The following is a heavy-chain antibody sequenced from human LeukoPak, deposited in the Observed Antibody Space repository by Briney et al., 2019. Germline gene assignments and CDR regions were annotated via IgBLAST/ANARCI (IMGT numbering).Heavy chain of an antibody. CDR1: GYTFTSYG. V-gene: IGHV1-18*01. D-gene: IGHD2-15*01. CDR2: ISAYNGNT. CDR3: ARDSVVVAANYHYMDV. J-gene: IGHJ6*03. Sequence: ASVKVSCKASGYTFTSYGISWVRQAPGQGLEWMGWISAYNGNTNYAQKLQGRVTMTTNTSTSTAYMGLRSLRSDDTAVYYCARDSVVVAANYHYMDVWGKGTTVTVSS.